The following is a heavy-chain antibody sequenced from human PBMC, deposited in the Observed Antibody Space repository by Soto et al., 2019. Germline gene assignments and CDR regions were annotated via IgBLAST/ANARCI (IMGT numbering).Heavy chain of an antibody. CDR2: ISSSSSTI. V-gene: IGHV3-48*01. CDR1: GFTFSSYS. Sequence: PGGSLRLSCAASGFTFSSYSMNWVRQAPGKGLEWVSYISSSSSTIYYADSVKGRFTISRDNAKNSLYLQMNSLRAEDTAVYYCARDTDGRRYWAQGTLVTVSS. J-gene: IGHJ4*02. CDR3: ARDTDGRRY.